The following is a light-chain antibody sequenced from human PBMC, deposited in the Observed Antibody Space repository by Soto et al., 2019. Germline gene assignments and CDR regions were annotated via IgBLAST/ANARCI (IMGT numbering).Light chain of an antibody. CDR1: QTVSSSY. CDR2: LAS. J-gene: IGKJ2*01. CDR3: QQHSSSRHLYT. Sequence: EIELTQSPGTLSLSPGERATLSCRASQTVSSSYVSWYQQKPGQATRLLIYLASSRATGMPDRFSGSGSGTDFTRTISSLEPEDFAVYYCQQHSSSRHLYTFGQGTKLEIK. V-gene: IGKV3-20*01.